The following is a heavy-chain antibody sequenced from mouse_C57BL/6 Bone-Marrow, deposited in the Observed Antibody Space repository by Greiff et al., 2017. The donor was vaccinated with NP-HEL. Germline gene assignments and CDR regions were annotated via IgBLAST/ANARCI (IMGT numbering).Heavy chain of an antibody. CDR3: ARSGELRRNYFDY. D-gene: IGHD2-4*01. J-gene: IGHJ2*01. V-gene: IGHV1-54*01. CDR2: INPGSGCT. CDR1: GYAFTNYL. Sequence: QVQLQQSGAELVRPGTSVKVSCKASGYAFTNYLIEWVKQRPGQGLEWIGVINPGSGCTNYNEKFKGQATMTADKSSSTAYMQLSSLTSEDSAVYFCARSGELRRNYFDYWGQGTTLTVSS.